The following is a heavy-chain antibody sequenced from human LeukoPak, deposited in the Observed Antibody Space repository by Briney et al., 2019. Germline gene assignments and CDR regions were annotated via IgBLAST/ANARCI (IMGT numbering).Heavy chain of an antibody. CDR1: GGSISSYY. V-gene: IGHV4-59*01. D-gene: IGHD3-22*01. CDR3: ARYYYDSSSYRFDY. Sequence: SETLSLTCTVSGGSISSYYWSWIRQPPGKGLEWIGYIHYSGSTNYNPSLKSRVTKSVDTSKNQFSLKLSSVTAADTAVYYCARYYYDSSSYRFDYWGQGTLVTVSS. CDR2: IHYSGST. J-gene: IGHJ4*02.